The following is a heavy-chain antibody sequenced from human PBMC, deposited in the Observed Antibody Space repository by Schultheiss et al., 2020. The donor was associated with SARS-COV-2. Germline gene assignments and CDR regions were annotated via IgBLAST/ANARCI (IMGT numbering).Heavy chain of an antibody. J-gene: IGHJ6*02. Sequence: SVKVSCKASGGTFSSYAISWVRQAPGQGLEWMLRIIPILGIANYAQKFQGRVTITADKSTSTAYMELSSLRSEDTAVYYCARDGPDYGDYVPYYYYGMDVWGQGTTVTVSS. V-gene: IGHV1-69*04. CDR2: IIPILGIA. CDR3: ARDGPDYGDYVPYYYYGMDV. D-gene: IGHD4-17*01. CDR1: GGTFSSYA.